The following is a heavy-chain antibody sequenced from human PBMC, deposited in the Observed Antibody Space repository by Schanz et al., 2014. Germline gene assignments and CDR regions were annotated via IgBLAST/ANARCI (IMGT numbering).Heavy chain of an antibody. Sequence: VQLVESGGGVVQPGRSRRLSCEASGFTFSSYGMHWVRQAPGKGLEWVAIIWYDGSNKYYADSVKGRFTISRDNSKNTLCLQMSSLRAEDTAVYYCARDGDFDYWGQGTLVTVSS. CDR3: ARDGDFDY. CDR1: GFTFSSYG. J-gene: IGHJ4*02. CDR2: IWYDGSNK. V-gene: IGHV3-33*08.